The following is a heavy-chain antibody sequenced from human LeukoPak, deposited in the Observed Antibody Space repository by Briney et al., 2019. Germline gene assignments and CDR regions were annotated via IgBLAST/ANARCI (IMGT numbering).Heavy chain of an antibody. CDR1: GFTFSSYE. Sequence: GGSLRLSCAASGFTFSSYEMNWVRQAPGKGLEWVSYISSSGSTIYYADSVTGRFTISRDHATNSLYLQMNSLRAEDTAVYYCAELGITMIGGVWGKGTTVTISS. J-gene: IGHJ6*04. CDR2: ISSSGSTI. CDR3: AELGITMIGGV. D-gene: IGHD3-10*02. V-gene: IGHV3-48*03.